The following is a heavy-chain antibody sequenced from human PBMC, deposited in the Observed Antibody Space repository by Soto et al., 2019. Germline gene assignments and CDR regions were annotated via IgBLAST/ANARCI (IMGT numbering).Heavy chain of an antibody. J-gene: IGHJ3*02. Sequence: QVQLQQWGAGLLKPSETLSLTCAVYGGFVSSGSYYWSWIRQPPGKGLEWIGEMSHSGGTHFNPSLKSRFTISVDTTKNQFSLRMSSVTAADTARYYCASVERGTATTGVYAFDIWGPGTMVTVSS. CDR1: GGFVSSGSYY. CDR2: MSHSGGT. CDR3: ASVERGTATTGVYAFDI. V-gene: IGHV4-34*01. D-gene: IGHD1-1*01.